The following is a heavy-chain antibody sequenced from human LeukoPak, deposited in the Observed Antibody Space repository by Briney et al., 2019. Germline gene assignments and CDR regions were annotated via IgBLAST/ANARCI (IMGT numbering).Heavy chain of an antibody. D-gene: IGHD6-13*01. CDR2: INPKSGST. Sequence: ASVKVSCKASGYTFTDYYMHWLRQAPGQGLEWMGWINPKSGSTNHAQKFQGRVTMTRDTSITTADMELSRLTSDDTAIYYCARVHYISNWYYAFDIWGQGTMVTVSS. J-gene: IGHJ3*02. V-gene: IGHV1-2*02. CDR3: ARVHYISNWYYAFDI. CDR1: GYTFTDYY.